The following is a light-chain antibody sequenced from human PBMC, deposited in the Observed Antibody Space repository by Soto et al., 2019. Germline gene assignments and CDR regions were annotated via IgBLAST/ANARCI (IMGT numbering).Light chain of an antibody. CDR1: SSNIGRNT. Sequence: QSVLTQPPSASGTPGQRVTLSCSGSSSNIGRNTVNWYQQLPGTAPKLLIYSNNQPPSGVPDRFSGSKSGTSASLAISGLQSEDEADYYCAAWYDSLTGVVFGGGTKLTVL. CDR3: AAWYDSLTGVV. J-gene: IGLJ2*01. V-gene: IGLV1-44*01. CDR2: SNN.